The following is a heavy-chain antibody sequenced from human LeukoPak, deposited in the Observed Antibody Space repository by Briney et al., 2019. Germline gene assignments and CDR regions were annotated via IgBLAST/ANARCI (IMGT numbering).Heavy chain of an antibody. J-gene: IGHJ4*02. CDR1: GGTFSSYA. CDR3: ARGITMVRGVIILDY. D-gene: IGHD3-10*01. CDR2: IIPIFGTA. V-gene: IGHV1-69*01. Sequence: GGSLRLSCAASGGTFSSYAISWVRQAPGQGLEWMGGIIPIFGTANYAQKFQGRVTITADESTSTAYMELSSLRSEDTAVYYCARGITMVRGVIILDYWGQGTLVTVSS.